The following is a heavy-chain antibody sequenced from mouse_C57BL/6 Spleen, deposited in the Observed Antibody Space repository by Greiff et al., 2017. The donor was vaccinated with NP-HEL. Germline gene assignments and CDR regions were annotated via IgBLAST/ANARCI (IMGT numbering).Heavy chain of an antibody. D-gene: IGHD2-4*01. V-gene: IGHV1-20*01. CDR3: ARLDDYDAWFAY. CDR1: GYSFTGYF. CDR2: INPYNGDT. J-gene: IGHJ3*01. Sequence: EVQLQQSGPELVKPGDSVKISCKASGYSFTGYFMNWVMQSHGKSLEWIGRINPYNGDTYYNQKFKGKATLTVDKSSSTAHMELRSLTSEDSAVYYCARLDDYDAWFAYWGQGTLVTVSA.